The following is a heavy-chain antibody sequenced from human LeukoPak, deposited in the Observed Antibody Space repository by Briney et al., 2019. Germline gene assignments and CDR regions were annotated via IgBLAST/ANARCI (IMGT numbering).Heavy chain of an antibody. Sequence: GGSLRLSCAASGFTFSSYAMSWVRQAPGKGLEWVSAISGSGGSTYYADSVKGRFTISRDNSKNTLYLQMNSLRAEDTAVYCCAKYGLTMVRGVIVQLGGMDVWGQGTTVTVSS. CDR1: GFTFSSYA. J-gene: IGHJ6*02. D-gene: IGHD3-10*01. CDR2: ISGSGGST. V-gene: IGHV3-23*01. CDR3: AKYGLTMVRGVIVQLGGMDV.